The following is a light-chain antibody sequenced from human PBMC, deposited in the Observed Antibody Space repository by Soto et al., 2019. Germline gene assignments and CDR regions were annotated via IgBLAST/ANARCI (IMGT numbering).Light chain of an antibody. CDR2: DAS. CDR1: QDVRIY. J-gene: IGKJ4*01. Sequence: EIVLTQSPATLSLSPGERATLSCRASQDVRIYLAWYQQKPGQAPRLLIYDASNRAAGIPARFSGSGSGTDFTLTISSLEPEDFAVYYCQQRYGWPPITFGGGTRVEIK. V-gene: IGKV3-11*01. CDR3: QQRYGWPPIT.